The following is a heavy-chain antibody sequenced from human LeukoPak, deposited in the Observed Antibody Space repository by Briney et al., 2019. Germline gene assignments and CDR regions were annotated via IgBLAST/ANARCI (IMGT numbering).Heavy chain of an antibody. V-gene: IGHV4-59*08. Sequence: SETLSLTCTVSGGSITNYYWGWIRQPPGKGLEWIGSVYHSGSTNYNPSLKSRVTISVDMSKSQFSLRLSSVSAADTAVYYCARLAVNTLGYYYMDVWGKGTTVTVSS. CDR2: VYHSGST. CDR1: GGSITNYY. CDR3: ARLAVNTLGYYYMDV. J-gene: IGHJ6*03. D-gene: IGHD4-17*01.